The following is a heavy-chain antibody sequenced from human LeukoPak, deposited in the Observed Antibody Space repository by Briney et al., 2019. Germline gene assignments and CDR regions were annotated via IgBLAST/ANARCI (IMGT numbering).Heavy chain of an antibody. D-gene: IGHD1-26*01. CDR2: IYTSGST. Sequence: SETLSLTCTVSGGSISSYYWSWIRQPPGKGLEWIGYIYTSGSTNYNPSLKSRVTISVDTSKNQFSLKLSSVTAADTAVYYCARQSTMGADFDYWGQGTLVTVSS. CDR1: GGSISSYY. CDR3: ARQSTMGADFDY. J-gene: IGHJ4*02. V-gene: IGHV4-4*09.